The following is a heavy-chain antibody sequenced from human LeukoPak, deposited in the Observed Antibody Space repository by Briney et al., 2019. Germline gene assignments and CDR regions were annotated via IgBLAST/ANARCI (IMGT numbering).Heavy chain of an antibody. CDR3: ARNGVQLVRGYYYYYMDV. J-gene: IGHJ6*03. D-gene: IGHD6-6*01. CDR2: IKQDGSEK. CDR1: GFTFSSYW. Sequence: GGSLRLSCAASGFTFSSYWMSWVRQAPGKGLEWVANIKQDGSEKYYVDSVKGRFTISRDNAKNSLYLQMNSLRAEDTAVYYCARNGVQLVRGYYYYYMDVWGKGTTVTVSS. V-gene: IGHV3-7*01.